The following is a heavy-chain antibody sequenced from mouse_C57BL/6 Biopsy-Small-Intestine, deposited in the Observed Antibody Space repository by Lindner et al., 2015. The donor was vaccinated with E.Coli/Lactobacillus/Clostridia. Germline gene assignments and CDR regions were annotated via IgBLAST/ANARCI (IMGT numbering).Heavy chain of an antibody. V-gene: IGHV1-39*01. CDR2: INPTYGST. CDR3: ARSRYFDV. Sequence: VQLQESGPELVKPGASVKISCKASGYSFTDYNMNWVKQSNGKSLEWIGLINPTYGSTSYNQKFKGKATLTVDQSSSTAYIQLNSLTSEDSAVYHCARSRYFDVWGTGTTVTVSS. J-gene: IGHJ1*03. CDR1: GYSFTDYN.